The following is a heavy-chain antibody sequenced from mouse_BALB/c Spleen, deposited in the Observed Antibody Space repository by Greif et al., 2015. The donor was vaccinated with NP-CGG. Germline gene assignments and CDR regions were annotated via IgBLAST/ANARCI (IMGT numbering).Heavy chain of an antibody. Sequence: EVKVVESGGGLVQPGGSLRLSCATSGFTFSDFYMEWVRQPPGKRLEWIAASRNKANDYTTEYSASVKGRFIVSRDTSQSILYLQMNALRAEDTAIYYCARDYYGSSYWYFDVRGAGTTVTVSS. CDR2: SRNKANDYTT. CDR1: GFTFSDFY. CDR3: ARDYYGSSYWYFDV. J-gene: IGHJ1*01. D-gene: IGHD1-1*01. V-gene: IGHV7-1*02.